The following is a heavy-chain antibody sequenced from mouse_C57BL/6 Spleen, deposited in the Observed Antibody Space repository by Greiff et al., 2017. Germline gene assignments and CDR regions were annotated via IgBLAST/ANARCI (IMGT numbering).Heavy chain of an antibody. CDR2: ISSGGSYT. CDR3: ARHGYCSNYGYWYFDV. CDR1: GFTFSSYG. J-gene: IGHJ1*03. V-gene: IGHV5-6*01. Sequence: EVKLVESGGDLVKPGGSLKLSCAASGFTFSSYGMSWVRQTPDKRLEWVATISSGGSYTYYPDSVKGRFTISRDNAKNTLYLQMSRLKSGDTAKYYGARHGYCSNYGYWYFDVWGTGTTVTVSS. D-gene: IGHD2-5*01.